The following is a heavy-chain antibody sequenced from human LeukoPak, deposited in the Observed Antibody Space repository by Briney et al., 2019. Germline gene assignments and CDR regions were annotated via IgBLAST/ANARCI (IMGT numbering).Heavy chain of an antibody. V-gene: IGHV3-21*01. D-gene: IGHD6-13*01. CDR3: ARIAAATITPHFDY. CDR1: GFTFSNYA. J-gene: IGHJ4*02. CDR2: ISSSGSYI. Sequence: GGSLRLSCAASGFTFSNYAMSWVRQAPGKGLEWVSSISSSGSYIYYADSVKGRFTISRDNAKNSLYLQMNSLRAEDTAVYYCARIAAATITPHFDYWGQGTLVTVSS.